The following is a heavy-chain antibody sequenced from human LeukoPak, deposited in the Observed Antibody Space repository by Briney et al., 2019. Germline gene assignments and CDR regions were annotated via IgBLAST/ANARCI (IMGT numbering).Heavy chain of an antibody. CDR2: ISGSGGST. V-gene: IGHV3-23*01. CDR1: GFTFSSYA. J-gene: IGHJ3*02. CDR3: AKDGFLLWRGAFDI. D-gene: IGHD2-21*01. Sequence: GGSLRLSCAASGFTFSSYAMSWVRQAPGKGLEWVSAISGSGGSTYYTDSVKGRFTISRDNSKNTLWLQMNSLRAEDTAVYYCAKDGFLLWRGAFDIWGQGTMVTVSS.